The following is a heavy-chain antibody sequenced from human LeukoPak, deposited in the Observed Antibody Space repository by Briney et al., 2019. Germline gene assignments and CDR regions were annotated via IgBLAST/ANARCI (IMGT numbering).Heavy chain of an antibody. CDR2: ISYTGTT. CDR1: IDSFTNYY. CDR3: AANSADYNTLGSSYKV. Sequence: SETLSLTCAVYIDSFTNYYWAWIRQSPGKGLEWVGTISYTGTTYYNPSLKSRVTIAVDTSKNHFSLKLSSVTAADTAVYYCAANSADYNTLGSSYKVWGQGTLVTVSS. D-gene: IGHD3-10*01. J-gene: IGHJ4*02. V-gene: IGHV4-39*02.